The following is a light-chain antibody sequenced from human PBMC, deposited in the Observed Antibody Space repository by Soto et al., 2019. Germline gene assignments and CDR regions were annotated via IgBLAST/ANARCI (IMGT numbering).Light chain of an antibody. CDR2: DAS. V-gene: IGKV3-11*01. CDR3: QQRSNWPQYT. CDR1: QSVSSY. J-gene: IGKJ2*01. Sequence: EIVLTQSPATLSLSPGERATLSCRASQSVSSYLAWYQQKPGQAPRLLIYDASNRATGIPARFSGSGSGTDFTLTISSREPEDLAVYYCQQRSNWPQYTFGQGTKLELK.